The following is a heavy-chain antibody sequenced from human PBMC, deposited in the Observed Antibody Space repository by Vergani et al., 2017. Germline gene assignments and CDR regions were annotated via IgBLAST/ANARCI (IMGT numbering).Heavy chain of an antibody. CDR2: TSTYNGNT. V-gene: IGHV1-18*01. CDR3: ARHREGDSSGYRTFDI. J-gene: IGHJ3*02. D-gene: IGHD3-22*01. CDR1: GYTFTSYD. Sequence: QVQLVQSGVEVKKPGASVKVSCKASGYTFTSYDISWVRQAPGQGLEWMGWTSTYNGNTNYAQKLQGRVTMTTDTSTSTAYMELRSLRSDDTAVYYCARHREGDSSGYRTFDIWGQGTMVTVSS.